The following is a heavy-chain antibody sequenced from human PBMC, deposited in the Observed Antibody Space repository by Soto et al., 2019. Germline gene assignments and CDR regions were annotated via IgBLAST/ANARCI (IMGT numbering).Heavy chain of an antibody. D-gene: IGHD3-16*01. Sequence: QITLKESGPTLVKPTQTLTLTCTFSGFSLSTSGVGVGWIRQPPGKALEWLALIYWDDDKRYSPSLKSKLTITKDTPKNQVVLTMTNMDPVDTATYYCARKAIYMAFGYWGQGTLVTVSS. J-gene: IGHJ4*02. CDR2: IYWDDDK. V-gene: IGHV2-5*02. CDR1: GFSLSTSGVG. CDR3: ARKAIYMAFGY.